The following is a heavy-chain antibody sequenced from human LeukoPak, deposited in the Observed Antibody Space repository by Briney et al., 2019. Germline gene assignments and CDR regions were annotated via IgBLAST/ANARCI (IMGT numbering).Heavy chain of an antibody. D-gene: IGHD6-25*01. Sequence: GGSLRLSCVASGFTFSSYGMHWVRQAPGKGLEWVAVISSDGKTEIYADSVRGRFTISRDNSKGTHYLQMNSLRSEDTAVYYCAKDLRRIAAYYFDYWGQGALVTVSS. CDR3: AKDLRRIAAYYFDY. J-gene: IGHJ4*02. CDR2: ISSDGKTE. V-gene: IGHV3-30*18. CDR1: GFTFSSYG.